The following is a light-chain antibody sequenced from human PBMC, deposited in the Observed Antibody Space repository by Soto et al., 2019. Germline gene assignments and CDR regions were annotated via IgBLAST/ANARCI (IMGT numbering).Light chain of an antibody. CDR3: QTWDTGIRV. CDR1: SRHRNYA. CDR2: LNSDGSH. Sequence: QSVLTQSPSASASLGASVKLTCTLSSRHRNYAIAWHQQQPEKGPRFLMNLNSDGSHTKGDGIPDRFSGSSSGAERYLIISSLQSEDEADYYCQTWDTGIRVFGGGTQLTVL. V-gene: IGLV4-69*01. J-gene: IGLJ3*02.